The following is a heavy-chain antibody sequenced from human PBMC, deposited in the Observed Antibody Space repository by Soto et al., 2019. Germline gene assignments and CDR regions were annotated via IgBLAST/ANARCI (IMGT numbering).Heavy chain of an antibody. CDR3: AKDRDPQRWLQPFDY. CDR2: ISYDGSNK. Sequence: QVQLVESGGGVVQPGRSLRLSCAASGFTFSSYGMHWVRQAPGKGLEWVAVISYDGSNKYYADSVKGRFTISRDNSKNTLDLQMNSLRAEDTAVYYCAKDRDPQRWLQPFDYWGQGTLVTVSS. D-gene: IGHD5-12*01. CDR1: GFTFSSYG. J-gene: IGHJ4*02. V-gene: IGHV3-30*18.